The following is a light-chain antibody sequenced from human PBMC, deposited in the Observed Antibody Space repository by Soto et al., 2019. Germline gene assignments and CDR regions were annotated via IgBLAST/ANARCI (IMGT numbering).Light chain of an antibody. CDR1: QSLLHSNGYNY. CDR2: LGS. CDR3: MQALQSPRT. J-gene: IGKJ5*01. Sequence: IVVTQSPLSLPVTPGEPASISCRSSQSLLHSNGYNYLDWYLQKPGQSPQLLIYLGSNRASGVPDRFSGSGSGTDLTLKISGVEAEDVGVYYCMQALQSPRTFGQGTRLEIK. V-gene: IGKV2-28*01.